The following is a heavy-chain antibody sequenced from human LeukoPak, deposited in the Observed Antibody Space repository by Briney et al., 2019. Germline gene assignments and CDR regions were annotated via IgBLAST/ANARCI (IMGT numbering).Heavy chain of an antibody. J-gene: IGHJ4*02. Sequence: GASVKVSCKASGGNFSNHIIIWVRQAPGQGLEYMGSIIPIFKTATYAQKFQGRVTIDADESTSTTYMELSSLRSEDAAVYYCARDRVGPTPWVFDNWGQGTLVTVSS. D-gene: IGHD1-26*01. CDR2: IIPIFKTA. CDR1: GGNFSNHI. CDR3: ARDRVGPTPWVFDN. V-gene: IGHV1-69*13.